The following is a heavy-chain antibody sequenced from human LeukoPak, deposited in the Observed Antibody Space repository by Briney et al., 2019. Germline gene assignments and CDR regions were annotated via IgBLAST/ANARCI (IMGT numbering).Heavy chain of an antibody. CDR1: AGSFSGFY. CDR3: ASRRYYYDSSGYRT. D-gene: IGHD3-22*01. J-gene: IGHJ5*02. Sequence: WETLSLTCAVYAGSFSGFYWSWIRQPPGKGLEWIGEINHGGITNYNPSLKSRVTISVDTSKNQFSLKLSSVTAADTAVYYCASRRYYYDSSGYRTWGQGTLVTVSS. CDR2: INHGGIT. V-gene: IGHV4-34*01.